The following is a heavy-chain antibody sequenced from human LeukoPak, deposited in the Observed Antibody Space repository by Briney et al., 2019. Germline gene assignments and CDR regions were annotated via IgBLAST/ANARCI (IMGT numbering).Heavy chain of an antibody. Sequence: GGSLRLSCAASGFTFSSSDMSWVRQAPGSGLEWVSVIYSGGSTYYADSVKGRFTISRDNSKNTLYLQMNSLRAEDTAVYYCARGRGYSSSWYFDYWGQGTLVTVSS. J-gene: IGHJ4*02. V-gene: IGHV3-66*01. D-gene: IGHD6-13*01. CDR2: IYSGGST. CDR3: ARGRGYSSSWYFDY. CDR1: GFTFSSSD.